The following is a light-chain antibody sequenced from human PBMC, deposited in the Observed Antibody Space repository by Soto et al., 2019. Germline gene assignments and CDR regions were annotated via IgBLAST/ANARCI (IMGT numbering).Light chain of an antibody. CDR1: QSVSSSY. J-gene: IGKJ5*01. V-gene: IGKV3-20*01. CDR2: GAS. CDR3: QQYGSSPPVT. Sequence: EIVLTQSPGTLSLSPGERATLSCGASQSVSSSYLAWYQQKPGQTPRLLIYGASGRATGIPDRFSGSGSGTDFTLTISRLEHEDFAVYYCQQYGSSPPVTFGQGTRLEIK.